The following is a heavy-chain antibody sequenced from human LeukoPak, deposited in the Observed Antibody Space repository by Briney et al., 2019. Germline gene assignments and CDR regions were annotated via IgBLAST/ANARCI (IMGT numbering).Heavy chain of an antibody. D-gene: IGHD1-26*01. CDR1: GGTFSSYA. J-gene: IGHJ4*02. V-gene: IGHV1-69*05. Sequence: SVKVSCKASGGTFSSYAISWVRQAPGQGLEWMGGIIPIFGTANYAQKLQGRVTMTTDTSTSTAYMELRSLRSDDTAVYYCARDKVGAGPFDYWGQGTLVTVSS. CDR2: IIPIFGTA. CDR3: ARDKVGAGPFDY.